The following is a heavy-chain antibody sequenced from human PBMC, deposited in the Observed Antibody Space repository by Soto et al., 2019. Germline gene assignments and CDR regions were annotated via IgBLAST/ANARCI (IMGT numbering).Heavy chain of an antibody. Sequence: ASDKLSHTNTVPGSTMRRDDWSWFRQPPGNGLEWIGYIYYSGSTNYNPSLKSRVTISVATSKNQFSLKLSSVTAADTAVYYCVRSLSSPPFSSYVGMAAWGKGSMVT. CDR2: IYYSGST. CDR1: GSTMRRDD. J-gene: IGHJ6*04. CDR3: VRSLSSPPFSSYVGMAA. V-gene: IGHV4-59*01. D-gene: IGHD6-6*01.